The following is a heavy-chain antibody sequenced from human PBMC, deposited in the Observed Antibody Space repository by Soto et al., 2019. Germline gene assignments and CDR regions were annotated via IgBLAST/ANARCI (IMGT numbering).Heavy chain of an antibody. CDR1: GGSIYRSGYY. D-gene: IGHD2-15*01. Sequence: SETLSLTCTVSGGSIYRSGYYWGWIRQPPGRGLEWIGNIDYNGVTYSNPSLKSRVTISRDTSKNQFSLKLTSVTAADTALYYCGKVLVGATGHSESDSWGPGTLVTVSS. J-gene: IGHJ4*02. V-gene: IGHV4-39*01. CDR3: GKVLVGATGHSESDS. CDR2: IDYNGVT.